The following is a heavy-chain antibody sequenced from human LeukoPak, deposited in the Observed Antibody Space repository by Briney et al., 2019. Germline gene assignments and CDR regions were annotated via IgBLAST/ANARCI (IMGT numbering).Heavy chain of an antibody. CDR1: AFTFSSYA. D-gene: IGHD4-23*01. CDR3: AKKGGNSGFFDS. J-gene: IGHJ4*02. V-gene: IGHV3-23*01. CDR2: IGPSGAST. Sequence: PGGPLRLSCAAYAFTFSSYAMSWVRQAPGKGLEWVSAIGPSGASTYYTDSVKGRFTISRDNSKNTLYLQMNSLRAEDTAVYYCAKKGGNSGFFDSWGQGTLVTVSS.